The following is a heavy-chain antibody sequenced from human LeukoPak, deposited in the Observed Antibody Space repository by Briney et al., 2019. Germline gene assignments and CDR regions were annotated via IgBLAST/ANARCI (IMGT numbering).Heavy chain of an antibody. CDR2: ISAYNGDT. CDR1: GYTFASYG. Sequence: GASVKVSCKASGYTFASYGISWVRQARGQGLEWMGWISAYNGDTTYAQKLQGRDTMTTDTSTSTAYMELRSLRSDDTAVYYCARGASDDIVVVPAAIRGKGSYYYYYMDVWGKGTTVTVSS. CDR3: ARGASDDIVVVPAAIRGKGSYYYYYMDV. J-gene: IGHJ6*03. D-gene: IGHD2-2*02. V-gene: IGHV1-18*01.